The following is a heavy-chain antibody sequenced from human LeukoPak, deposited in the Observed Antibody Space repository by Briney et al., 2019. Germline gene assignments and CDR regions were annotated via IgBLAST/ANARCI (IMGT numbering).Heavy chain of an antibody. D-gene: IGHD2-2*01. J-gene: IGHJ4*02. CDR2: INPNSGGT. Sequence: ASVKVSCKASGYTFTGYYIHWVRQVPGQGLEWMGWINPNSGGTNYAQKFQGRVTMTRDTSISAAYMELSRLRSDDTAVYYCARLLAEHQPTDCWGQGTLVTVSS. CDR3: ARLLAEHQPTDC. V-gene: IGHV1-2*02. CDR1: GYTFTGYY.